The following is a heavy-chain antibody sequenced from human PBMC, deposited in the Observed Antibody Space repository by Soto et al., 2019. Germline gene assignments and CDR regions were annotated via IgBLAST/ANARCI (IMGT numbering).Heavy chain of an antibody. CDR2: IYYSGNT. J-gene: IGHJ6*02. V-gene: IGHV4-30-4*01. CDR1: GGSISRGYYY. CDR3: AKDMEYYYGSGSQLGVVDV. D-gene: IGHD3-10*01. Sequence: PSETLSLTCSVSGGSISRGYYYWSWIRQPPGKGLEWIGNIYYSGNTYYNPSLKSRLIISIDTSKNQFSLKVGSVTAADTALYYCAKDMEYYYGSGSQLGVVDVWGQGTTVTVSS.